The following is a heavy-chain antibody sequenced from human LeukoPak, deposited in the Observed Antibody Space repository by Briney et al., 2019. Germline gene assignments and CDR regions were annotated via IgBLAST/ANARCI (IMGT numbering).Heavy chain of an antibody. D-gene: IGHD2-2*01. Sequence: GGSLRLSCAASGFTFNSYAMTWVRQAPGKGLEWVSSISGNGGSTYYTDSVQGRFTISRDNSKNTLYLQMNSLRAEDTAAYYCAKDLRVIVVTYYMDVWGKGTTVTVSS. CDR2: ISGNGGST. CDR1: GFTFNSYA. J-gene: IGHJ6*03. V-gene: IGHV3-23*01. CDR3: AKDLRVIVVTYYMDV.